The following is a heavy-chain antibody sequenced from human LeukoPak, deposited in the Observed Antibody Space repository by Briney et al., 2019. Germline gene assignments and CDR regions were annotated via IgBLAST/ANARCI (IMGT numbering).Heavy chain of an antibody. D-gene: IGHD2-21*02. CDR1: GFTFSTYS. V-gene: IGHV3-48*02. J-gene: IGHJ4*02. CDR3: ASSFCGGDCYSPDY. Sequence: GGSLRLSCAASGFTFSTYSMNWVRQAPGKGLEWVSYISSSSNTIHYADSVKGRFTISRDNAKNSLYLQMNSLRDEDTAICYCASSFCGGDCYSPDYWGQGTLVTVSS. CDR2: ISSSSNTI.